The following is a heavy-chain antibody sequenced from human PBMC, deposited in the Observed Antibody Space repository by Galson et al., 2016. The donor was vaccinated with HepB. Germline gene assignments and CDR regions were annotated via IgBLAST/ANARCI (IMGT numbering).Heavy chain of an antibody. Sequence: SLRLSCAVSGFTFSTYAMHWVRQAPGKGLEWVAVISYDGSNEFYADSVKGRFTISRDNSKNTLYLQMNSLRAEDTAVYYCAKVGPSCSSTRCSDYYFDYWGQGTLVTVSS. D-gene: IGHD2-2*01. CDR3: AKVGPSCSSTRCSDYYFDY. CDR2: ISYDGSNE. V-gene: IGHV3-30-3*01. J-gene: IGHJ4*02. CDR1: GFTFSTYA.